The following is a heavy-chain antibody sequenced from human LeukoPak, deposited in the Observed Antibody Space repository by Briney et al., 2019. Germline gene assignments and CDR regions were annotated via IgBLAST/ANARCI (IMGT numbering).Heavy chain of an antibody. V-gene: IGHV3-74*01. CDR1: GFTFSGSA. D-gene: IGHD1-1*01. Sequence: GGYLRLSCAASGFTFSGSALHWVRQAPGKGLVWVSRINSDASSTSYADSVKGRFTISRDNAKNTLYLQMNGLRAEDTAVYYCARALEPALYNWIDPWGQGTLVTVSS. CDR3: ARALEPALYNWIDP. J-gene: IGHJ5*02. CDR2: INSDASST.